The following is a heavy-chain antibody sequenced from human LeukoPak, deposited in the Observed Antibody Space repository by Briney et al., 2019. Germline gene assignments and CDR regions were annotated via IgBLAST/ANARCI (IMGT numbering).Heavy chain of an antibody. D-gene: IGHD4-17*01. CDR1: GFTFGDYA. Sequence: GRSLRLSCTGSGFTFGDYAVIWVRQAPGRGLEGVGFIRSKAYGGTTEYAASVKGRFTISRDDSKSIAYLQMDSLKTEDTAVYYCTRDYGDYKGDYWGQGTLVTVSS. CDR3: TRDYGDYKGDY. V-gene: IGHV3-49*04. CDR2: IRSKAYGGTT. J-gene: IGHJ4*02.